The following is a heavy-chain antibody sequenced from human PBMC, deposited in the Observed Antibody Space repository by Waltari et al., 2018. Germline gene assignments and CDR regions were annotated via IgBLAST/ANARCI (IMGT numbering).Heavy chain of an antibody. CDR2: IYYSGST. CDR3: LGSEYSSSWYVGDY. D-gene: IGHD6-13*01. V-gene: IGHV4-39*07. Sequence: QLQLQESGPGLVKPSETLSLTCTVSGGSISSSSYYWGWIRQPPGKGLEWIGSIYYSGSTYYNPSLKSRVTISVDTSKNQFSLKLSSVTAADTAVYYCLGSEYSSSWYVGDYWGQGTLVTVSS. J-gene: IGHJ4*02. CDR1: GGSISSSSYY.